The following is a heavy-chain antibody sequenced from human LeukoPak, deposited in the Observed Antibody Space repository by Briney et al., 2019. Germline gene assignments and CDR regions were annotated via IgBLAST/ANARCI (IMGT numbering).Heavy chain of an antibody. CDR2: VGTSGAVK. V-gene: IGHV3-23*01. D-gene: IGHD3-10*01. Sequence: GGSLRLSCAASGFPFSSHAMNWVRQVPGKGLEWVSGVGTSGAVKFYADSVKGRFTISRDSQKNTLSLEMNGLRPEDTALYFCAKDRQYFGSGLGLWGQGTLVIVSP. CDR1: GFPFSSHA. J-gene: IGHJ4*02. CDR3: AKDRQYFGSGLGL.